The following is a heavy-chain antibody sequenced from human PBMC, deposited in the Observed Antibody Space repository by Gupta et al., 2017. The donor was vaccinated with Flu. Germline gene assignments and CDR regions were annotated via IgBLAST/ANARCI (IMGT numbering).Heavy chain of an antibody. CDR2: INAGNGNT. V-gene: IGHV1-3*01. D-gene: IGHD3-10*01. CDR1: GYTFTSYA. Sequence: QVQLVQSGAEVKKPGASVKVSCKASGYTFTSYAMHWVRQAPGQRLEWMGWINAGNGNTKYSQKFQGRVTITRDTSASTAYMELSSLRSEDTAVYYCARSGSGSHPPRAYYYYYYGMDVWGQGTTVTVSS. CDR3: ARSGSGSHPPRAYYYYYYGMDV. J-gene: IGHJ6*02.